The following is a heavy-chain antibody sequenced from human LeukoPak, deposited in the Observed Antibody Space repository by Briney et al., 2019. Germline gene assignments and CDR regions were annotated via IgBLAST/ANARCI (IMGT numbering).Heavy chain of an antibody. CDR2: INHSGST. CDR1: GGSFSGYY. V-gene: IGHV4-34*01. J-gene: IGHJ4*02. CDR3: ARRPLAAAGTDYYFDY. Sequence: PSETLSLTCAVYGGSFSGYYWSWIRQPPGKGLEWIGEINHSGSTNYNPSLKSRVTISVDTSKNQFSLKLSSVTAADTAVYYCARRPLAAAGTDYYFDYWGQGTLVTVSS. D-gene: IGHD6-13*01.